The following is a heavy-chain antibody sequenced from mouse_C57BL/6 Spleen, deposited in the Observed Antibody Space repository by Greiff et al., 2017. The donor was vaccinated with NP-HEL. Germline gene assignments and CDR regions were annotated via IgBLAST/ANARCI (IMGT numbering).Heavy chain of an antibody. CDR1: GFTFSDYG. Sequence: EVKLMESGGGLVKPGGSLKLSCAASGFTFSDYGMHWVRQAPEKGLEWVAYISSGSSTIYYADTVKGRFTISRDNAKHTLFLQMTSLRSEDTAMYYCARAPTGRGAWFAYWGQGTLVTVSA. V-gene: IGHV5-17*01. CDR2: ISSGSSTI. J-gene: IGHJ3*01. CDR3: ARAPTGRGAWFAY. D-gene: IGHD4-1*02.